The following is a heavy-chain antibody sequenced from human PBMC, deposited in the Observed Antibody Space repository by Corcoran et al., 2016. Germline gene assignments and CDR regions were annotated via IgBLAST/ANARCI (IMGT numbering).Heavy chain of an antibody. CDR3: TKEADYGDYWGY. Sequence: EVQLVESGGGLVKPGGSLRLSCAASGFTFTSYSMNWVRQAPGRGLEWVSSINSVSSSIYYADSVKGRFTISRDNAKSSRYLQLDSLRAEDTAVYYWTKEADYGDYWGYWGQGSLVTVSS. CDR1: GFTFTSYS. V-gene: IGHV3-21*01. CDR2: INSVSSSI. J-gene: IGHJ4*02. D-gene: IGHD4-17*01.